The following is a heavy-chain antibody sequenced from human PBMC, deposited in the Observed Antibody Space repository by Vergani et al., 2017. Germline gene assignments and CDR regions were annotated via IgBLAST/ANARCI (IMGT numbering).Heavy chain of an antibody. CDR1: GFTFSSYG. V-gene: IGHV3-30*18. J-gene: IGHJ6*03. CDR3: AKDPRSGPYYYYYYMDV. Sequence: QVQLVESGGGVVQPGRSLRLSCAASGFTFSSYGMHWVRQAPGKGLEWVAVISYDGSNKYYADSVKGRFTISRDNSKNTLYLQMNSLRAEDTAVYYCAKDPRSGPYYYYYYMDVWGKGTTVTVSS. CDR2: ISYDGSNK. D-gene: IGHD2-15*01.